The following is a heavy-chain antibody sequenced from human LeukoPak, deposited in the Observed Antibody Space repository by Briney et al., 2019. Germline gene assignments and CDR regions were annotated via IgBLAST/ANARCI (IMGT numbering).Heavy chain of an antibody. V-gene: IGHV3-30*02. CDR2: IQYNGGSK. D-gene: IGHD6-19*01. J-gene: IGHJ4*02. CDR1: GFTFSSYG. Sequence: PGGSLRLSCAASGFTFSSYGMHWVRQAPGKGLEWVAFIQYNGGSKYYADSVKSRFTISRDNSKNTLYLQMNSLGTEDTAVYYCAPRGIAVAGPFDYWGQGTLVAVSS. CDR3: APRGIAVAGPFDY.